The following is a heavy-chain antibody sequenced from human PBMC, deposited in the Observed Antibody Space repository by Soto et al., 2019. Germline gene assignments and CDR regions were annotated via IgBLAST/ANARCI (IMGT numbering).Heavy chain of an antibody. J-gene: IGHJ4*02. CDR3: ARDGGTYFDY. D-gene: IGHD3-16*01. Sequence: EVQLVESGGGLVQPGGSLRLSCAASGFTFSSYWMHWVRQGPGKGLVWVSRINSDGTNTRYADSVKGRFTVSRDNGKNTVYLQMDSLRAEDTAVYYCARDGGTYFDYWGQGTLVTVSS. CDR1: GFTFSSYW. CDR2: INSDGTNT. V-gene: IGHV3-74*01.